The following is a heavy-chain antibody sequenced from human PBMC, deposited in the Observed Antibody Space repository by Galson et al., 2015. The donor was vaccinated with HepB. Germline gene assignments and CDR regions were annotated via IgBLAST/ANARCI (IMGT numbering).Heavy chain of an antibody. Sequence: SVKVSCKASGYTFTSYYMHWVRQAPGQGLEWMGIINPSGGSTSYAQKLQGRVTMTRDTSTSTVYMELSSLRSEDTAVYYCARGPVAATVAFDIWGQGTMVTVSS. CDR1: GYTFTSYY. J-gene: IGHJ3*02. CDR3: ARGPVAATVAFDI. V-gene: IGHV1-46*04. D-gene: IGHD2-15*01. CDR2: INPSGGST.